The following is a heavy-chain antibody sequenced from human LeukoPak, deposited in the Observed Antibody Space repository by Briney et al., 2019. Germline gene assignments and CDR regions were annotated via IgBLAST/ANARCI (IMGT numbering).Heavy chain of an antibody. D-gene: IGHD2-2*01. V-gene: IGHV4-34*01. J-gene: IGHJ5*02. Sequence: SETLSLTCAVYGGSFSAYYWSWIRQPPEKGLEWIGEINHSGSTNYNASLKSRVTISVDTSKNQFSLKLSSVTAADTAVYYCARTWAYCSSTSCYRGPNWFDPWGQGTLVTVSS. CDR3: ARTWAYCSSTSCYRGPNWFDP. CDR2: INHSGST. CDR1: GGSFSAYY.